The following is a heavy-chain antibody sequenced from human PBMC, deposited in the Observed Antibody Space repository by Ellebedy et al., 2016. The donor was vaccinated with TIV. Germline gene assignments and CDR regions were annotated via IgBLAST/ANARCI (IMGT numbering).Heavy chain of an antibody. CDR1: GFSLSNARMG. J-gene: IGHJ4*02. CDR3: ARTLMYCGGDCSYHFDY. CDR2: IFSDDEQ. D-gene: IGHD2-21*02. Sequence: SGPTLVKPTETLTLTCTVSGFSLSNARMGVSWIRQPPGKALEWLAHIFSDDEQSYTTSLKSRPTIPNDTAQSQVVLTMTNMDPVDTATYYCARTLMYCGGDCSYHFDYWGQGTLVTVSS. V-gene: IGHV2-26*01.